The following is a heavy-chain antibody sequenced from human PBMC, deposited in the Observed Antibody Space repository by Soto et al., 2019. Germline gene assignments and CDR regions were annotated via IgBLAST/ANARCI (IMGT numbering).Heavy chain of an antibody. CDR1: GRSHSGYY. CDR2: INHSGST. J-gene: IGHJ4*02. D-gene: IGHD6-19*01. CDR3: ARSRLRLVDY. Sequence: SETLSLTCAVYGRSHSGYYWSLLSQPPGKGLEWIGEINHSGSTNYNPSLKSRVTISVDTSKNQFSLKLSSVTAADTAVYYCARSRLRLVDYWGQGTLVTVSS. V-gene: IGHV4-34*01.